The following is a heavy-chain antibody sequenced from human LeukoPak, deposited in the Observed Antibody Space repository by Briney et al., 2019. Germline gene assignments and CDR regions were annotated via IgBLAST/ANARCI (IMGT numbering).Heavy chain of an antibody. D-gene: IGHD5-18*01. CDR1: GFTFSSYW. J-gene: IGHJ6*02. CDR2: INSDGSST. Sequence: GGSLRLSCAASGFTFSSYWMHWVRQAPGKGLVWVSRINSDGSSTSYADSVKGRFTISRDNAKNTLYLQMNSLRAEDTAVYYCAREGGYSYGPNGMDVWGQGTTVTVSS. V-gene: IGHV3-74*01. CDR3: AREGGYSYGPNGMDV.